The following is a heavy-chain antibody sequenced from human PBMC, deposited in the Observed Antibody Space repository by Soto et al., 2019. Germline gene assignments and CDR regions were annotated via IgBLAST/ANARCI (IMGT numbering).Heavy chain of an antibody. CDR2: VSRDGDNK. J-gene: IGHJ4*02. CDR1: GFTFTAYY. CDR3: ARAQHGDS. D-gene: IGHD6-13*01. V-gene: IGHV3-30*09. Sequence: QVQLVESGGGVVQPGTSLRLSCAASGFTFTAYYMSWVRQAPGKGLEWVAVVSRDGDNKYYAESFKGRFAISRDNSKNTVYLQINSLSIEDTAMYFCARAQHGDSWGQGTLVIVSS.